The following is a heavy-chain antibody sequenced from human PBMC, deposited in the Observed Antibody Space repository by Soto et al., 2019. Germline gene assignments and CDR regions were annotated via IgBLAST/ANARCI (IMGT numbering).Heavy chain of an antibody. CDR3: ARDPNYYGSGSYYNRPYYYGMDV. V-gene: IGHV3-48*02. Sequence: GGSLRLSCAASGFTFSSYSMNWVRQAPGKGLEWVSYISSSSSTIYYADSVKGRFTISRDNAKNSLYLQMNSLRDEDTAVYYCARDPNYYGSGSYYNRPYYYGMDVWGQGTTVTVS. J-gene: IGHJ6*02. D-gene: IGHD3-10*01. CDR1: GFTFSSYS. CDR2: ISSSSSTI.